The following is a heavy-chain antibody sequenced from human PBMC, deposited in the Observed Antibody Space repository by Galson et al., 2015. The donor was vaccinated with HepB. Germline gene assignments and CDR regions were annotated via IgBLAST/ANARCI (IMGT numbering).Heavy chain of an antibody. V-gene: IGHV3-30*04. D-gene: IGHD3-10*01. CDR1: GFTFSSYA. CDR3: ARTPMVRGPFDY. Sequence: SLRLSCAASGFTFSSYAMHWVRQAPGKGLEWVAVISYDGSNKYYADSVKGRFTISRDNSKNTLYLQMNSLRAEGTAVYYCARTPMVRGPFDYWGQGTLVTVSS. J-gene: IGHJ4*02. CDR2: ISYDGSNK.